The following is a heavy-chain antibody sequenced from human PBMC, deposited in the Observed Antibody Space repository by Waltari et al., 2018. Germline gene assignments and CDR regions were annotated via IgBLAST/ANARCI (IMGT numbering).Heavy chain of an antibody. CDR2: ISSSGSTI. Sequence: GGGLVKPGGSLRLSCAASGFTFSDYYMSWIRQAPGKGLEWVSYISSSGSTIYYADSVKGRFTISRDNAKNSLYLQMNSLRAEDTVVYYCAREGIAAAGQHHYYYMDVWGKGTTVTVSS. V-gene: IGHV3-11*01. CDR3: AREGIAAAGQHHYYYMDV. J-gene: IGHJ6*03. D-gene: IGHD6-13*01. CDR1: GFTFSDYY.